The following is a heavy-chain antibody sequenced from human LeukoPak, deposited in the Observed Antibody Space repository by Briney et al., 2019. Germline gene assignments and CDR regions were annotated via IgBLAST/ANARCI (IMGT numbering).Heavy chain of an antibody. CDR2: INPSGGST. CDR1: GYTFTSYY. Sequence: ASVKVSCKASGYTFTSYYMHWVRQAPGQGLEWMGIINPSGGSTSYAQKFQGRVTMTRDTSTSTVYMELSSLRSEDTAVYYCARGKLYPAASRGVLEYWGQGTLVTVSS. CDR3: ARGKLYPAASRGVLEY. D-gene: IGHD2-2*01. V-gene: IGHV1-46*01. J-gene: IGHJ4*02.